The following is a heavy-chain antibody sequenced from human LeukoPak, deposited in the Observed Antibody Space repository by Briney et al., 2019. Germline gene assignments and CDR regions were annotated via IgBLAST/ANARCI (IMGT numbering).Heavy chain of an antibody. J-gene: IGHJ4*02. CDR2: ISSSGSTI. D-gene: IGHD6-19*01. Sequence: GGSLRLSCAASGFTFSDYYMSWIRQAPGKGLEWVSYISSSGSTIYYADSVKGRFTISRDSAKNSLYLQMNSLRAEDTAVYYCARDYADIAVADYWGQGTLVTVSS. V-gene: IGHV3-11*01. CDR1: GFTFSDYY. CDR3: ARDYADIAVADY.